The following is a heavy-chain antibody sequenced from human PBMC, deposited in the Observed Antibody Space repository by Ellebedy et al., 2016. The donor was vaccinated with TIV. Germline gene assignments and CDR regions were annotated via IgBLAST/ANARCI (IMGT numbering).Heavy chain of an antibody. CDR2: LFHTGRT. CDR1: GASISSNNW. D-gene: IGHD3-9*01. V-gene: IGHV4-4*02. CDR3: ARILTAYYNQYYDGMGV. J-gene: IGHJ6*02. Sequence: SETLSLTXAVSGASISSNNWCSWVRQPPGNGLEWIGDLFHTGRTNYNPSLKSRVTISVEKSKNQFSLVLRSVTAADTAIYYCARILTAYYNQYYDGMGVWGQGTTVTVSS.